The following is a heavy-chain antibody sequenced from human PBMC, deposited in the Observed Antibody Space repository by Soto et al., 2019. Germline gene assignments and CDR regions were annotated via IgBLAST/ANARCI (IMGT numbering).Heavy chain of an antibody. CDR2: ISWNRGSI. Sequence: EVQLVESGGGLVQPGRSLRLSCVASGFTFDDYAMHWVRQAPGKGLEWVSGISWNRGSIGYADSVKGRFTISRDNAKNSLYLQMNSLRAEDTALYYCAKGPFSHSSGYCDYWGQGTLVTVSS. CDR1: GFTFDDYA. CDR3: AKGPFSHSSGYCDY. V-gene: IGHV3-9*01. J-gene: IGHJ4*02. D-gene: IGHD3-22*01.